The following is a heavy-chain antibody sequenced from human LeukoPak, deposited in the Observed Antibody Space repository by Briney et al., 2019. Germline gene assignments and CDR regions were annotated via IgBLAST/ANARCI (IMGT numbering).Heavy chain of an antibody. CDR2: IRYDGSNK. V-gene: IGHV3-30*02. J-gene: IGHJ4*02. Sequence: GGSLRLSCAASGFTFSSYGMHWVRQAPGKGLEWVAFIRYDGSNKYYADSVKGRFTISRDNSKNTLYLQMNSLRVEDTAVYYCANGPYSSSWFGYYWGQGTLVTVSS. CDR1: GFTFSSYG. D-gene: IGHD6-13*01. CDR3: ANGPYSSSWFGYY.